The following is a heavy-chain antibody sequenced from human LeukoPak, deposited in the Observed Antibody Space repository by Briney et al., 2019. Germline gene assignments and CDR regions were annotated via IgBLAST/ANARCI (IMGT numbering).Heavy chain of an antibody. CDR3: ARVHTSGYCSSTSCGNDY. CDR1: GGSFSGYY. CDR2: INHSGST. Sequence: SETLSLTCAVYGGSFSGYYWSWIRQPPGKGLEWIGEINHSGSTNYNPSLKSRVTISVDTSKNQFSLKLSSVTAADTAVYYCARVHTSGYCSSTSCGNDYWGQGTLVTVSS. J-gene: IGHJ4*02. V-gene: IGHV4-34*01. D-gene: IGHD2-2*01.